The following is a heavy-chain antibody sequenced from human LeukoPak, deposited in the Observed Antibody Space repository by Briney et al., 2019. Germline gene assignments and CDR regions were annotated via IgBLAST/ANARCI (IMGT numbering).Heavy chain of an antibody. CDR3: ARDVASRTADY. CDR1: GFTFSTYW. D-gene: IGHD6-6*01. CDR2: IKEDGSEK. Sequence: GGSLRLSRAASGFTFSTYWMSWVRQAPGKGLEWVGNIKEDGSEKYYVDSVKGLFTISRDNAKNSLYLQMNNLRTEDTAVYYCARDVASRTADYWGQGTLVTVSS. V-gene: IGHV3-7*01. J-gene: IGHJ4*02.